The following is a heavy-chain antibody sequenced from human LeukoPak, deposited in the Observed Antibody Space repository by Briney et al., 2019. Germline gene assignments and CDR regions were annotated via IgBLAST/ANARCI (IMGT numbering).Heavy chain of an antibody. CDR2: TSYSRTT. J-gene: IGHJ3*02. D-gene: IGHD6-19*01. CDR1: GGSITGHY. V-gene: IGHV4-59*08. Sequence: PSETLSLTCAVSGGSITGHYWNWIRQTPGMRLEWIGYTSYSRTTIYNSYFKGRATMSIDTSKNQLYLNLTSVTATDTAVYYCAKRGHSDGWYLGAFDIWGQGTTVIVSS. CDR3: AKRGHSDGWYLGAFDI.